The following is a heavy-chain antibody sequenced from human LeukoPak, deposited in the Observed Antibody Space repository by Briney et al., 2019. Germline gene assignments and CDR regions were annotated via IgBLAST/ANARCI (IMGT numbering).Heavy chain of an antibody. J-gene: IGHJ4*02. Sequence: GGSLRLSCVASGFPFSSYWMTWVRQAPGKGLEWVANIKQDGCKKSYVDSVKGRFTISRDNAKNSLYLQMNSLRAEDTAIYYCTRVGYIDEGIDYWGQGTLVTVSS. CDR2: IKQDGCKK. V-gene: IGHV3-7*04. CDR1: GFPFSSYW. CDR3: TRVGYIDEGIDY. D-gene: IGHD5-24*01.